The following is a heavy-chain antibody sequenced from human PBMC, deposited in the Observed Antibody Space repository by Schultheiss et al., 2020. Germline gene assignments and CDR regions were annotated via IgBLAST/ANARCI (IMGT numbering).Heavy chain of an antibody. CDR3: ANAGYYRSGYYYGMDV. Sequence: GGSLRLSCAASGFTFSSYAMSWVRQAPGKGLEWVSAISGSGGSTYYADSVKGRFTISRDNSKNTLYLQMNSLRAEDTAVYYCANAGYYRSGYYYGMDVWGQGTTVTVSS. D-gene: IGHD3-3*01. J-gene: IGHJ6*02. CDR2: ISGSGGST. CDR1: GFTFSSYA. V-gene: IGHV3-23*01.